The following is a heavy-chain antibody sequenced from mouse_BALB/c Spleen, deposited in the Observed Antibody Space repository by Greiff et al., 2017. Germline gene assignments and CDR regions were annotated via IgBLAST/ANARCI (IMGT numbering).Heavy chain of an antibody. V-gene: IGHV2-9-2*01. CDR1: GFSLTSYD. J-gene: IGHJ2*01. Sequence: QVQLQQSGPGLVAPSQSLSITCTVSGFSLTSYDISWIRQPPGKGLEWLGVIWTGGGTNYNSAFMSRLSISKDNSKSQVFLKMNSLQTDDTAIYYCVRMITTGFDYWGQGTTLTVSS. D-gene: IGHD2-4*01. CDR3: VRMITTGFDY. CDR2: IWTGGGT.